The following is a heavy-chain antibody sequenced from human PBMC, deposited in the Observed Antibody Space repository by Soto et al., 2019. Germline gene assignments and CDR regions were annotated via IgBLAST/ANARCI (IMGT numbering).Heavy chain of an antibody. D-gene: IGHD5-12*01. J-gene: IGHJ4*02. Sequence: GESLNTYCTASGFTFGDYAMSWFRQAPGQGLEWVGFIRSKAYGGTTEYAASVKGRFTISRDDSKSIAYLQMNSLKTEDTTVYYCTRFVVAWAFDYWAQGPLVTVSS. V-gene: IGHV3-49*03. CDR1: GFTFGDYA. CDR3: TRFVVAWAFDY. CDR2: IRSKAYGGTT.